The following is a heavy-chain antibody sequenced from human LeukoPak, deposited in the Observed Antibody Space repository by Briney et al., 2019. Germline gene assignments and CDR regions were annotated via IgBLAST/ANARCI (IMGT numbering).Heavy chain of an antibody. D-gene: IGHD1-1*01. V-gene: IGHV3-33*06. CDR3: AKDRGTRQVWNWFDP. CDR2: ISFDGSAN. Sequence: GGSLRLSGAASGFSFSSFGMHWVRQAPGKGLEWVAVISFDGSANNYADSVKGRFTISRDNSNNTLYLQMNSLRLEDTAVYYCAKDRGTRQVWNWFDPCGQGTLVTVSS. CDR1: GFSFSSFG. J-gene: IGHJ5*02.